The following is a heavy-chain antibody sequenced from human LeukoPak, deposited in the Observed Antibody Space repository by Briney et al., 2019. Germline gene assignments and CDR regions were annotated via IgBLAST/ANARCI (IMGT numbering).Heavy chain of an antibody. J-gene: IGHJ4*02. CDR3: ARDTRGIFDY. CDR1: GFTFSTYW. Sequence: GSLRLSFADSGFTFSTYWMSWVRQAPGKGLEWVANIKQDGSEKNYVGSVRGRFTISRDNAKNSLYLQMNSLRAEDTAVYYCARDTRGIFDYWGQGTLVTVSS. CDR2: IKQDGSEK. D-gene: IGHD3-10*01. V-gene: IGHV3-7*05.